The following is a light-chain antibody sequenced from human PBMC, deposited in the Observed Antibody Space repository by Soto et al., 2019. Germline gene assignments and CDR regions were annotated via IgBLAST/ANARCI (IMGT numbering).Light chain of an antibody. CDR2: GAS. J-gene: IGKJ2*01. CDR3: QQYNNWPYT. V-gene: IGKV3-15*01. CDR1: QSVANN. Sequence: EIVMMQSPATLSVSPGEGASLSCRVSQSVANNLAWYQQKPGQAPMLLIYGASTRATGTPARFSGSGSGPEFTLTISSLQSEDFAVYYCQQYNNWPYTFGQGTKLEI.